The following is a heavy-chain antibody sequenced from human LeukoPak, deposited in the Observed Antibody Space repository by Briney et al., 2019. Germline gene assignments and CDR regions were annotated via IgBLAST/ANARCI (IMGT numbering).Heavy chain of an antibody. CDR1: GYTFTGYY. V-gene: IGHV1-8*02. CDR2: MNPNSGNT. D-gene: IGHD5-18*01. Sequence: ASVKVSCKASGYTFTGYYMHWVRQATGQGLEWMGWMNPNSGNTGFAQKFQGRVTMTRNTSVSTAYMELSNLRSEDTAVYYCATWRAYSSWGQGTLVTVSS. J-gene: IGHJ5*02. CDR3: ATWRAYSS.